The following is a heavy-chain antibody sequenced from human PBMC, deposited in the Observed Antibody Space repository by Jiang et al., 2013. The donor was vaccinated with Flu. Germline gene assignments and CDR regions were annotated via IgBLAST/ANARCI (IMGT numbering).Heavy chain of an antibody. CDR1: GAPSVLTT. CDR3: ATYYYDSRRGFQH. V-gene: IGHV4-59*13. D-gene: IGHD3-10*01. J-gene: IGHJ1*01. Sequence: TCTVSGAPSVLTTELDPAAPGERDWSGLGISITVGSPPTTPPSKSRVTISVDTSRNQFSLRLNSVTAADTAVYFCATYYYDSRRGFQHWGQGTLVTVSS. CDR2: SITVGSP.